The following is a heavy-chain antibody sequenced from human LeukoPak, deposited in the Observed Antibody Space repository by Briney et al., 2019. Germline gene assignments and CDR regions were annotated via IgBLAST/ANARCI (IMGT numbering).Heavy chain of an antibody. V-gene: IGHV3-33*01. D-gene: IGHD2-15*01. CDR2: IWYDGSNK. Sequence: PGTSLRLSRAASGFTFSTYGMHWVRQAPGKGLEWVAVIWYDGSNKYYADSVKGRFTISRDNSKNTVYLQMNSLRGDDTAVYYCARNRYCSGGSCYMGFTEYWGQGTLVTVSS. CDR1: GFTFSTYG. J-gene: IGHJ4*02. CDR3: ARNRYCSGGSCYMGFTEY.